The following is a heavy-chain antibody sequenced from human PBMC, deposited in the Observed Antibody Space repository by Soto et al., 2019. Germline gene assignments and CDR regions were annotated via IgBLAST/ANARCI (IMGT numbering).Heavy chain of an antibody. CDR2: INSGSGNT. J-gene: IGHJ3*01. CDR1: GYSFTYYA. D-gene: IGHD6-19*01. Sequence: ASVKASCKASGYSFTYYAIHWVRQAPGQRLEWMGWINSGSGNTRYSQRFQDRVTITRDTSATTAYMELGSLRSEDTAVYYCSRDPVSGVRAFDLWAEGILVTVS. V-gene: IGHV1-3*01. CDR3: SRDPVSGVRAFDL.